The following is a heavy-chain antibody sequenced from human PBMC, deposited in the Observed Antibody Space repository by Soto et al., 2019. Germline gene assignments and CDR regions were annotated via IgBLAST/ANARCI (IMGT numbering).Heavy chain of an antibody. CDR2: ISYDGSDK. CDR3: AKSPNFYCSSYHCYKYYFDY. V-gene: IGHV3-30*18. CDR1: GFTFNTFG. J-gene: IGHJ4*02. Sequence: AGWSLRLSCAASGFTFNTFGMHWVRQAPGKGLEWVAVISYDGSDKYYSDSVRGRFTISRDNSMNTLYLQMNSLRTEDTAVYYCAKSPNFYCSSYHCYKYYFDYWGQGTLVTVSS. D-gene: IGHD2-2*01.